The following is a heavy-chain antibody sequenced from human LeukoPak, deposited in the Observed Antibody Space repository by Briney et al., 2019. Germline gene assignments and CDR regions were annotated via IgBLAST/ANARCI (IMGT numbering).Heavy chain of an antibody. D-gene: IGHD2-2*02. CDR1: GLTFSSYS. CDR2: ISSSSSTI. CDR3: ARDPISVAGRGYMDV. V-gene: IGHV3-48*01. J-gene: IGHJ6*03. Sequence: GGSLRLSCAASGLTFSSYSMNWVRQAPGKGLEWVSYISSSSSTIYYADSVKGRFTISRDNAKNSLYLQMNSLRAEDTAVYYCARDPISVAGRGYMDVWGKGTTVTVSS.